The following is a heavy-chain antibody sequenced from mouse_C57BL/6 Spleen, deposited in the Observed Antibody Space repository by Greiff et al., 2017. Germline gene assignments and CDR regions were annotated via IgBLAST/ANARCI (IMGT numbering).Heavy chain of an antibody. V-gene: IGHV1-26*01. CDR1: GYTFTDYY. Sequence: VQLQQSGPELVKPGASVKISCKASGYTFTDYYMNWVKQSHGKSLEWIGDINPNNGGTSYNQKFKGKATLTVDKSSSTAYMELRSLTSEDSAAYYCAFITTVVATDYYAMDYWGQGTSVTVSS. D-gene: IGHD1-1*01. CDR2: INPNNGGT. J-gene: IGHJ4*01. CDR3: AFITTVVATDYYAMDY.